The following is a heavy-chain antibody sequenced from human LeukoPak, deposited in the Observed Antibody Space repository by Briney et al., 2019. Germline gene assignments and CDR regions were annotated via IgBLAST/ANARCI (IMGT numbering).Heavy chain of an antibody. Sequence: GGSLRLSCAASGFTFSSYGMHWVRQAPGKGLEWVAFIRYDGSNKYYADSVKGRFTISRDNSKNTLYLQMNSLRAEDTAVYYCAKSHRSGSYYRVWDAFDIWGQGTMVTVSS. D-gene: IGHD1-26*01. CDR1: GFTFSSYG. J-gene: IGHJ3*02. CDR2: IRYDGSNK. CDR3: AKSHRSGSYYRVWDAFDI. V-gene: IGHV3-30*02.